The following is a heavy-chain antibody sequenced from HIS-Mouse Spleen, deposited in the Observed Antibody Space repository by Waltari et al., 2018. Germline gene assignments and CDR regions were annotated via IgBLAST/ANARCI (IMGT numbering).Heavy chain of an antibody. V-gene: IGHV3-30*18. Sequence: QVQLLESGGGVVQPGRSLIISCSASGFTFSSYGLDWFRQAPGKGLEWVAVISYDGSNKYYADSVKGRFTISRDNSKNTLYLQMNSLRAEDTAVYYCAKASSGWLDYWGQGTLVTVSS. J-gene: IGHJ4*02. CDR2: ISYDGSNK. D-gene: IGHD6-19*01. CDR3: AKASSGWLDY. CDR1: GFTFSSYG.